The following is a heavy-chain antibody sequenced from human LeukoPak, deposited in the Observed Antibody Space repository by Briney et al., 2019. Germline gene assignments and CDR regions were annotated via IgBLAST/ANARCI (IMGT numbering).Heavy chain of an antibody. CDR2: ISGSAGGT. Sequence: GGSLRLYCAASVFTFSRYAMSWVRQAPGKGLEWVSAISGSAGGTYYADSVKGRFTISRDNSKNTLYLLMHSLRAEDTAVSYCAKGAGYSGHDLSSYFDYWGQGILLTVSS. J-gene: IGHJ4*02. CDR3: AKGAGYSGHDLSSYFDY. D-gene: IGHD5-12*01. CDR1: VFTFSRYA. V-gene: IGHV3-23*01.